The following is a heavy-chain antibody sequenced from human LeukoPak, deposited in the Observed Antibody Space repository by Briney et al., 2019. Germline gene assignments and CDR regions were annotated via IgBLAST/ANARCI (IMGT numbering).Heavy chain of an antibody. CDR3: AKELRPNDN. CDR1: GFTFSRYW. V-gene: IGHV3-74*01. CDR2: IGDDGSTT. D-gene: IGHD2-15*01. Sequence: PGGSLRLSCAASGFTFSRYWMHWVRQAPGKGLVWVSRIGDDGSTTAYADSVKGRFTISRDNAKNTLYLQMNSLRVEDTAVYYCAKELRPNDNWGQGTMVTVSS. J-gene: IGHJ3*02.